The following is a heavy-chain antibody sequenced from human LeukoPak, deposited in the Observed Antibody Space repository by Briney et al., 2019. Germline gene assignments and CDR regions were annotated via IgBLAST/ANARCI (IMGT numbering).Heavy chain of an antibody. CDR2: IYSGGST. J-gene: IGHJ4*02. V-gene: IGHV3-66*02. CDR3: AKISGYSYVPYYFDF. CDR1: GSTVSSNN. D-gene: IGHD5-18*01. Sequence: PGGSLRLSCAAPGSTVSSNNMGSVCQAPGKGLERGSVIYSGGSTYYADSVKCRIAISRDNSKNTLYLQMNSLRAEDTAVYYCAKISGYSYVPYYFDFWGQGTLVTVSS.